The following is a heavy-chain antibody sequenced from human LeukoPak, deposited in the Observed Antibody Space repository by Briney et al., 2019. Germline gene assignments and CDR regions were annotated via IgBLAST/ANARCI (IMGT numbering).Heavy chain of an antibody. Sequence: PGGSLILSCAASGFTFDDYAMHWVRPAPGKGLEWVSGISWNSGNIDYADSVKGRFTISRDNAKNSLYLQMNSLRADDTALYYCAKSRGGYNYYYGMDVWGQGTTVTVSS. CDR3: AKSRGGYNYYYGMDV. CDR2: ISWNSGNI. CDR1: GFTFDDYA. V-gene: IGHV3-9*01. D-gene: IGHD3-10*01. J-gene: IGHJ6*02.